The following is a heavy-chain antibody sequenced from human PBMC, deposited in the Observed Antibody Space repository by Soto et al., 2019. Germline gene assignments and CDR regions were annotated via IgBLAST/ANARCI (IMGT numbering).Heavy chain of an antibody. J-gene: IGHJ2*01. Sequence: EVQLVESGGGLVQPGGPLRLSCAASGFTFSSYSMNWVRQAPGKGLEWLSYISSSSSSIYYADSMKGRFTISRDNAKNSLYLQMNSLRAEDTAKYYCARVMSISWYFDLWGRGTLVTVSS. CDR3: ARVMSISWYFDL. V-gene: IGHV3-48*01. D-gene: IGHD5-12*01. CDR2: ISSSSSSI. CDR1: GFTFSSYS.